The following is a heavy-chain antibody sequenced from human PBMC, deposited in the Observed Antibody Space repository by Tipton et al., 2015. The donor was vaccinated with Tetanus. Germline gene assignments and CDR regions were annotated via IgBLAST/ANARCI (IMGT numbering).Heavy chain of an antibody. J-gene: IGHJ6*02. CDR3: ARRSLTNYGLDV. CDR2: ISSSSSYI. V-gene: IGHV3-21*01. Sequence: GSLRLSCEVSGFIFRNYKMNWVRQAPGKGLEWVSAISSSSSYIYYADSVKGRFTIFRDNAKSSVYLQMNSLGAEDTAVYFCARRSLTNYGLDVWGQGTPVTVSS. D-gene: IGHD1-1*01. CDR1: GFIFRNYK.